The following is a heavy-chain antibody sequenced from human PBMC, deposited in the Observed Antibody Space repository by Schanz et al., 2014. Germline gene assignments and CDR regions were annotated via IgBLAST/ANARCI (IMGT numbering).Heavy chain of an antibody. CDR1: GFSFSDYS. CDR3: AKDFTGSGIFFNS. Sequence: EVQLVESGGGLVQSGGSLRLSCAASGFSFSDYSMNWVRQAPGKGLEWISYIKISGDVFYTDSVKGRFTISRDNSRNTLYLQMNSLRAEDTAVYYCAKDFTGSGIFFNSWGQGTLVSVSS. V-gene: IGHV3-48*04. D-gene: IGHD3-10*01. J-gene: IGHJ5*01. CDR2: IKISGDV.